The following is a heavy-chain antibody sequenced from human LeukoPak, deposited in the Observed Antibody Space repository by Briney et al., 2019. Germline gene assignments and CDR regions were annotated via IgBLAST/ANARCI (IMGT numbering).Heavy chain of an antibody. CDR2: IRSSGDTT. D-gene: IGHD6-19*01. CDR1: GFTFSTYA. V-gene: IGHV3-23*01. Sequence: GGSVRLSCAASGFTFSTYAMSWVRQAPGKGLEWVSRIRSSGDTTYYADSVKGRFTTSRDNSKNTLYLQMNSLRVEDTAVYYCAKDSGVAVAGNLDNWGQGTLVTVSS. CDR3: AKDSGVAVAGNLDN. J-gene: IGHJ4*02.